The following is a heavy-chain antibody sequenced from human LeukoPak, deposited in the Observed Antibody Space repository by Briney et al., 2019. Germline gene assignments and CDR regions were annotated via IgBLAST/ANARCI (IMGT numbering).Heavy chain of an antibody. CDR3: ARDRTAASWFDP. D-gene: IGHD6-25*01. CDR1: GFTVSSNY. V-gene: IGHV3-66*02. Sequence: GGSLRLSCAASGFTVSSNYMSWVRPAPGKGLEWVSVTYSGGSTYYADSVKGRFTISRDNSKNTLYLQMNSLRPDDTAVYYCARDRTAASWFDPWGQGTLVTVSS. CDR2: TYSGGST. J-gene: IGHJ5*02.